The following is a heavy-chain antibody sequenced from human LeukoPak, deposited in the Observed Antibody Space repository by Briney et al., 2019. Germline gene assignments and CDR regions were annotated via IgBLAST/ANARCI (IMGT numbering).Heavy chain of an antibody. CDR2: ISSSGSTI. V-gene: IGHV3-11*04. CDR3: ARDWYYDSSGYYIFGEDAFDI. D-gene: IGHD3-22*01. Sequence: VGSLRLSCAASGFTFSDYYMNWVRQAPGKGLEWVSYISSSGSTIYYADSVKGRFTISRDNAKNSLYLQMNSLRAEDTAVYYCARDWYYDSSGYYIFGEDAFDIWGQGTMVTVFS. J-gene: IGHJ3*02. CDR1: GFTFSDYY.